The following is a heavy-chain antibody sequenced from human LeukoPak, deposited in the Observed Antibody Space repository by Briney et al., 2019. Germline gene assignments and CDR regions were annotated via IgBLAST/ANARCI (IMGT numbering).Heavy chain of an antibody. CDR3: AKVRKGVGAFDL. CDR1: GFNFSIYA. CDR2: ISASGATT. V-gene: IGHV3-23*01. D-gene: IGHD3-16*01. J-gene: IGHJ3*01. Sequence: GGSLRLSCAASGFNFSIYAMSWVRQAPARGLQWVSGISASGATTYYADSLKGRFTVSRDISKNTLYLQMNSLRAEDTAIYYCAKVRKGVGAFDLWGQGTMVTVSS.